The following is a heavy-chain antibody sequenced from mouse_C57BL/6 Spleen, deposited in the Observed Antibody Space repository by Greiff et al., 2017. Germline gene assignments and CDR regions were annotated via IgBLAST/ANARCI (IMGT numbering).Heavy chain of an antibody. CDR3: ARSDYYGSLYYAMDY. CDR1: GYSITSGYY. CDR2: ISYDGSN. Sequence: VQLKESGPGLVKPSQSLSLTCSVTGYSITSGYYWNWIRQFPGNKLEWMGYISYDGSNNYNPSLKNRISITRDTSKNQFFLKLNSVTTEDTATYYCARSDYYGSLYYAMDYWGQGTSVTVSS. D-gene: IGHD1-1*01. J-gene: IGHJ4*01. V-gene: IGHV3-6*01.